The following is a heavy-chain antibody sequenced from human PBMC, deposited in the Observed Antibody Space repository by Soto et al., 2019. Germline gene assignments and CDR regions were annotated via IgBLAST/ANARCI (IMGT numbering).Heavy chain of an antibody. J-gene: IGHJ3*02. CDR1: GYPVTAYY. V-gene: IGHV1-2*02. Sequence: QLHLVPSGAVVKKPGASVTVSCSASGYPVTAYYMHWVRQAPGRGLEWMGGINPATGAAKYTQTFQVRATLARDTSACTVFTVPIGLTSEETGVFYCTRGGGVGVAGSAAFDMWGQGTLVTVSS. D-gene: IGHD3-3*01. CDR3: TRGGGVGVAGSAAFDM. CDR2: INPATGAA.